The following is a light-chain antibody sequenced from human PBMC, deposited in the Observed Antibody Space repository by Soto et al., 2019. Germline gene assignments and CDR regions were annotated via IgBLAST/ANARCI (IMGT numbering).Light chain of an antibody. CDR3: CSYAGSYTYV. Sequence: QSALTQPRSVSGSPGQSVTISCTGTGSDVGGYNYVSWYQQYPDKAPKDMIYDVTKRPAGVPDRFSGSKSGNTASLTISGLQADDEADYYCCSYAGSYTYVFGTGTKVTVL. CDR2: DVT. J-gene: IGLJ1*01. CDR1: GSDVGGYNY. V-gene: IGLV2-11*01.